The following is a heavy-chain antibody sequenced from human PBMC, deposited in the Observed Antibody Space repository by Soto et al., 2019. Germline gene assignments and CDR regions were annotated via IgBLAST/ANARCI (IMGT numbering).Heavy chain of an antibody. J-gene: IGHJ6*02. CDR1: GGTFSSYA. CDR2: IIPIFGTT. D-gene: IGHD1-1*01. CDR3: ARGTVTGSEYNYYYYGMDV. Sequence: QVQLVQSGAEVKKPGSSVKVSCKASGGTFSSYAIDWVRQAPGQGLEWMGGIIPIFGTTNYAQKLQGRGKLTADESTRTAYRELSTLRSEDTAVYYCARGTVTGSEYNYYYYGMDVWGQGTTVTVSS. V-gene: IGHV1-69*12.